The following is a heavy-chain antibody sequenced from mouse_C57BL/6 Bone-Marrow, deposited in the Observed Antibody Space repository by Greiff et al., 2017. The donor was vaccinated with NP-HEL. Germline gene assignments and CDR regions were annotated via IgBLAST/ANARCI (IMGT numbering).Heavy chain of an antibody. CDR2: IYPGSGNT. CDR1: GYSFTSYY. CDR3: ARDDYDGSY. D-gene: IGHD2-4*01. Sequence: VKLQESGPELVKPGASVKISCKASGYSFTSYYIHWVKQRPGQGLEWIGWIYPGSGNTKYNEKFKGKATLTADTSSSTAYMQLSSLTSEDSAVYYCARDDYDGSYWGQGTTLTVSS. J-gene: IGHJ2*01. V-gene: IGHV1-66*01.